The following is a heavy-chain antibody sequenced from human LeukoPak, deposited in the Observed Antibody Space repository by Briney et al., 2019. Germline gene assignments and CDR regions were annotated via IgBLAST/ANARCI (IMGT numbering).Heavy chain of an antibody. J-gene: IGHJ4*02. Sequence: GASVKVSCKASGGTFSSYAISWVRQAPGQELEWIGGIIPIFCSANYAQKFQGRITITAVESTSTAYMELSSLRSEDTAVYYCARVRSSSGWLDYWGQGTLVTVSS. CDR3: ARVRSSSGWLDY. D-gene: IGHD6-19*01. CDR2: IIPIFCSA. CDR1: GGTFSSYA. V-gene: IGHV1-69*13.